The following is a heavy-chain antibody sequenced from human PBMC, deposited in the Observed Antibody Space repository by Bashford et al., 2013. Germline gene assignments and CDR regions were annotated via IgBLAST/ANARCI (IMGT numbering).Heavy chain of an antibody. CDR1: GGSISSYY. CDR2: IYTSGST. Sequence: SSETLSLTCTVSGGSISSYYWSWIRQPAGKGLEGIGRIYTSGSTNYNPSLKSRVTMSVDTSKNQFSLKLSSVTAADTAVYYCARLSGYCSGVVFCPDYYFDYVGPGNPGHRLL. V-gene: IGHV4-4*07. CDR3: ARLSGYCSGVVFCPDYYFDY. D-gene: IGHD2-15*01. J-gene: IGHJ4*02.